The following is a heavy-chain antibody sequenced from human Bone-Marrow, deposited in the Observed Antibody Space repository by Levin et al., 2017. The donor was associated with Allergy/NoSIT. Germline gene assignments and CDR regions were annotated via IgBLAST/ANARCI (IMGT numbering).Heavy chain of an antibody. CDR1: GYTFTTYY. CDR3: ARDNYGRFDY. Sequence: GESLKISCKASGYTFTTYYFHWVRQAPGQGLEVLGWIDPNGGGTVSAQQFQGRLTMTRDPSITTVYMELSSLRSDDTAIYYCARDNYGRFDYWGQGTLVTVSS. CDR2: IDPNGGGT. V-gene: IGHV1-2*02. J-gene: IGHJ4*02. D-gene: IGHD2-15*01.